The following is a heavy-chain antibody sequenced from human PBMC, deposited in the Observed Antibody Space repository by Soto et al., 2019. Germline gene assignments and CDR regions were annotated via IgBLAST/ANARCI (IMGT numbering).Heavy chain of an antibody. D-gene: IGHD6-19*01. V-gene: IGHV4-30-2*01. CDR3: ASAGGLGAVAANY. CDR2: IYHSGST. Sequence: QLQLQESGSGLVKPSQTLSLTCAVSGGSISSGGYSWSWIRQPPGKGLEWIGYIYHSGSTYYNPSLKSRVTISVDRSKNQFSLKLSSVTAADTAVYYCASAGGLGAVAANYWVQGTLVTVSS. J-gene: IGHJ4*02. CDR1: GGSISSGGYS.